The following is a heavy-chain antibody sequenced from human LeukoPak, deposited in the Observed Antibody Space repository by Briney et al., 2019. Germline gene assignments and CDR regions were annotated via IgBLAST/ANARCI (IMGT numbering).Heavy chain of an antibody. CDR3: ARESGSHFDY. Sequence: GGSPRLSCAASGFTFSNYAMHWVRQAPGKGLEWVAVISYDGSNKYYADSVKGRFTISRDNSKNTLYLQMNSLRAEDTAVYYCARESGSHFDYWGQGTLVTVSS. V-gene: IGHV3-30*04. J-gene: IGHJ4*02. CDR2: ISYDGSNK. CDR1: GFTFSNYA. D-gene: IGHD1-26*01.